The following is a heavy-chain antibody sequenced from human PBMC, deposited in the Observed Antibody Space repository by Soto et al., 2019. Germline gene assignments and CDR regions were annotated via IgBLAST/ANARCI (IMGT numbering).Heavy chain of an antibody. D-gene: IGHD3-10*01. CDR2: INPSGGST. Sequence: ASVKVSCKASGYTFTSYYMHWVRQAPGQGLEWMGIINPSGGSTSYAQKFQGRVTMTRDTSTSTVYMELRSLRSKDTAVYYCARRSDGSGPSGWFDPWGQGTLVTVSS. CDR3: ARRSDGSGPSGWFDP. CDR1: GYTFTSYY. V-gene: IGHV1-46*01. J-gene: IGHJ5*02.